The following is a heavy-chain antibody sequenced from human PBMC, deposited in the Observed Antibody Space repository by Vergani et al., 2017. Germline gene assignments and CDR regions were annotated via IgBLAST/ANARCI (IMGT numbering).Heavy chain of an antibody. Sequence: QVQLVESGGGVVQTGRSLRLSCAASGFTFSSYGMHWVRQAPGKGLEWVAVIWYDGSNKYYADSVKGRFTISRDNSKNTLYLQMNSLRAEDTAVYYCARDMSGWEYLYYWGQGTLVTVSS. CDR2: IWYDGSNK. V-gene: IGHV3-33*01. D-gene: IGHD6-19*01. J-gene: IGHJ4*02. CDR1: GFTFSSYG. CDR3: ARDMSGWEYLYY.